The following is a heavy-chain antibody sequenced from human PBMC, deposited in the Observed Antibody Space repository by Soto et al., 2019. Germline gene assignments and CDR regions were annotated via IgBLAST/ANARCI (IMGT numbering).Heavy chain of an antibody. CDR3: ARIHGPSGNYYLDV. Sequence: GPTLVNPTQTLTLTRTFSWFSLTSSGMCVSWIRQPPGKALEWLALIDWADDKYYSTSLKTRLTISKDTSKNQVVLTMTNVDPVDTATYYCARIHGPSGNYYLDVWGQGTLVTVSS. V-gene: IGHV2-70*13. D-gene: IGHD1-26*01. J-gene: IGHJ4*02. CDR1: WFSLTSSGMC. CDR2: IDWADDK.